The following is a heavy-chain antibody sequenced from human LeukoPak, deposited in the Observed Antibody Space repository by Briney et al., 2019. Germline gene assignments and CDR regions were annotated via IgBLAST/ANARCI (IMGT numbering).Heavy chain of an antibody. D-gene: IGHD6-13*01. Sequence: ASVKVSCKASGYTFTSYYMHWVRQAPGQGLEWMGIINPSGGSTSYAQKFQGRVTMTRDTSTSTVYMELSSLRSEDTAVYYCARDSGFYGSSWYPYYGMDVWGQGTTVTISS. V-gene: IGHV1-46*01. J-gene: IGHJ6*02. CDR1: GYTFTSYY. CDR2: INPSGGST. CDR3: ARDSGFYGSSWYPYYGMDV.